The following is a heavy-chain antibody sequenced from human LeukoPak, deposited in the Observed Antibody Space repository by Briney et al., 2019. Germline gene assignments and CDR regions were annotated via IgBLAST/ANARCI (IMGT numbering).Heavy chain of an antibody. J-gene: IGHJ3*02. CDR1: GYTFTSYD. V-gene: IGHV1-8*01. CDR3: ARAVVQWELLSRDDAFDI. Sequence: ASVKVSCKASGYTFTSYDINWVRQATGQGLEWMGWMDPNSGNTGYAQKFQGRVTMTRNTSISTAYMELSSLRSEDTAVYYCARAVVQWELLSRDDAFDIWGQGTMVTVSS. CDR2: MDPNSGNT. D-gene: IGHD1-26*01.